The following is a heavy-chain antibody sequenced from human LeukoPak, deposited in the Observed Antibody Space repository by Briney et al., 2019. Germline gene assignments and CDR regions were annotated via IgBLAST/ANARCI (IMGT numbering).Heavy chain of an antibody. CDR2: IYTSGST. D-gene: IGHD3-3*01. J-gene: IGHJ4*02. CDR1: GNSISSGDHY. CDR3: ARRRSGYYTGGRYFDY. V-gene: IGHV4-61*02. Sequence: SETLSLTCTVSGNSISSGDHYWSWIRQPAGKGLEWIGRIYTSGSTNYNPSLKSRVTISVDTPKNQFSLKLSSVTAADTAVYYCARRRSGYYTGGRYFDYWGQGTLVTVSS.